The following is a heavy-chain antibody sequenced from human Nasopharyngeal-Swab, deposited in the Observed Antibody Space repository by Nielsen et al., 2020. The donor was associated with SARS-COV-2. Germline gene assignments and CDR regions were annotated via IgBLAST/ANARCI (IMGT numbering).Heavy chain of an antibody. CDR3: ARVRGTSWVDY. V-gene: IGHV3-13*01. D-gene: IGHD6-13*01. CDR2: IRTTGDT. Sequence: GSLKISGTASGFTVSSYAMHWVRQTTGKGLEWVSAIRTTGDTYYPDSVKGRFTISRENAKNSLYLQMNSLRAEDTAVYYCARVRGTSWVDYWGQGTLVTVSS. J-gene: IGHJ4*02. CDR1: GFTVSSYA.